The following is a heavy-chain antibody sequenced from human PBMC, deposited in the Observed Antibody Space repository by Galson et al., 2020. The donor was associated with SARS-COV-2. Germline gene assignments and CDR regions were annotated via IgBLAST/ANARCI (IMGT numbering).Heavy chain of an antibody. CDR3: ARDEYYGSGSYYRVGAFDI. Sequence: ASVKISCKASGYTFTSYGISWVRQAPGQGLEWMGWISAYNGNTNYAQKLQGRVTMTTDTSTSTAYMELRSLRSDDTAVYYCARDEYYGSGSYYRVGAFDIWGQGTMVTVSS. CDR1: GYTFTSYG. V-gene: IGHV1-18*01. CDR2: ISAYNGNT. J-gene: IGHJ3*02. D-gene: IGHD3-10*01.